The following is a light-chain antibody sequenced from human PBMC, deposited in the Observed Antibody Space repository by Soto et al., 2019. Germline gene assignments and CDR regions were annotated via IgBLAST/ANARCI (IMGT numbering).Light chain of an antibody. CDR1: QSVSSN. V-gene: IGKV3-20*01. CDR2: GAS. J-gene: IGKJ5*01. Sequence: EIVLTQSPSTLSVSPGERATLSCRASQSVSSNLAWYQQKPGQAPRLLIYGASTRATGIPARFSGSASGTDFTLTINRLEPEDFAVYYCQLYGSSPPFGQGTRLEIK. CDR3: QLYGSSPP.